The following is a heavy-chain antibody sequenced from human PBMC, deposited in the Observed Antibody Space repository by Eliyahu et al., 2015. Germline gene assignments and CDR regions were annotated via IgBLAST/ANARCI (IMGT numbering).Heavy chain of an antibody. CDR2: IYFSWST. CDR3: ARHPPYYYGSGSYFNWFDP. V-gene: IGHV4-39*01. D-gene: IGHD3-10*01. J-gene: IGHJ5*02. Sequence: QLQLQESGPGLVKPSETLSLTCTVSGGSISSSSYYWGWIRQPPGKGLEWIGSIYFSWSTYYNPSLKSRVTISVDTSKNQFSLKLSSVTAADTAVYYCARHPPYYYGSGSYFNWFDPWGQGTLVTVSS. CDR1: GGSISSSSYY.